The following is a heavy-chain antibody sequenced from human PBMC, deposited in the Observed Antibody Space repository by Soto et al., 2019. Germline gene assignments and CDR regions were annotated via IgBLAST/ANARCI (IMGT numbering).Heavy chain of an antibody. D-gene: IGHD6-13*01. CDR3: ARIQGRSIAAAGPDY. V-gene: IGHV4-4*02. CDR1: GGSISSSNW. Sequence: SETLSLTCAVSGGSISSSNWWSWVRQPPGKGLEWIGEIYHSGSTNYNPSLKSRVTISVDKSKNQFSLKLSSVTTTDTAVYYCARIQGRSIAAAGPDYWGQGTLVTVSS. CDR2: IYHSGST. J-gene: IGHJ4*02.